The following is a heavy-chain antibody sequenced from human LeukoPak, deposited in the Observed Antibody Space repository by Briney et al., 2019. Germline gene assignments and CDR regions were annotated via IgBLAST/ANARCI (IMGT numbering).Heavy chain of an antibody. CDR3: ARGNGAGSYYTYSSFDY. Sequence: PAETLSLTCTVSGGSVRNYYWGWIPQPPGKRLEWIGYMSYSGSGNSNPSLKSRVTISVDTSKNQISLKLSSVTAADTALYCCARGNGAGSYYTYSSFDYWGQGILVTVSS. D-gene: IGHD3-10*01. J-gene: IGHJ4*02. V-gene: IGHV4-59*02. CDR2: MSYSGSG. CDR1: GGSVRNYY.